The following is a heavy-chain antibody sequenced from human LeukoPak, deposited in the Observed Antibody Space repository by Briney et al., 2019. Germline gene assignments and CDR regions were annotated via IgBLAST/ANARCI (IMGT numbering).Heavy chain of an antibody. CDR3: ASNYYGSGSLDY. V-gene: IGHV4-59*08. CDR2: IYYSGST. J-gene: IGHJ4*02. Sequence: PSDTLSLTCTVSGGSVSSYYWGWIRQPPGKGLEWIGYIYYSGSTNYNPSLKSRVTISVDTSKNQFSLKLSSVTAADTAVYYCASNYYGSGSLDYWGQGNLVTVSS. D-gene: IGHD3-10*01. CDR1: GGSVSSYY.